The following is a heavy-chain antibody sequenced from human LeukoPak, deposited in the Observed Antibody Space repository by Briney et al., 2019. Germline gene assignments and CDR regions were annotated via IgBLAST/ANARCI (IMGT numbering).Heavy chain of an antibody. CDR1: GGTFINSA. Sequence: GASVKVSCKASGGTFINSAFIWVRQAPGQGLEWMGWISAYNGNTNYAQKLQGRVTTTTDTSTSTAYMELRSLRSDDTAVYYCARGLLWFGELLSPLDYWGQGTLVTVSS. V-gene: IGHV1-18*01. CDR3: ARGLLWFGELLSPLDY. CDR2: ISAYNGNT. D-gene: IGHD3-10*01. J-gene: IGHJ4*02.